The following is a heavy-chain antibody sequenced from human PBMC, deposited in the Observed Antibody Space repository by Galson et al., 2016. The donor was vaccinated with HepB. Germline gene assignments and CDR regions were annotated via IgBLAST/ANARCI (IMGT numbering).Heavy chain of an antibody. CDR1: GFTFSSYD. J-gene: IGHJ2*01. CDR3: ARELSKTGYFDL. Sequence: SLRLSCAASGFTFSSYDMHWVRQATGKDLEWASVFGAAGDTYQADSVKGRFTISRENAKNSLYLQMNSLRAGDTAVYYRARELSKTGYFDLWGRGTLVTVSS. D-gene: IGHD5/OR15-5a*01. CDR2: FGAAGDT. V-gene: IGHV3-13*04.